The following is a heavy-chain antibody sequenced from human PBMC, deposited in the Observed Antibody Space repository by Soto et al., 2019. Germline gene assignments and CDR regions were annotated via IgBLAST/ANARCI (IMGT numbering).Heavy chain of an antibody. D-gene: IGHD5-12*01. CDR1: GFTFSNYA. CDR3: AKGAEGYVVASLDF. J-gene: IGHJ4*02. CDR2: ITSTGSST. Sequence: EVQLLESGGGLVQPGGSLRLSCAASGFTFSNYAMTWVRQAPGKGLEWVSAITSTGSSTYYADSVKGRFTISRDNSKNTLFLQINSLRAVDTAVYYCAKGAEGYVVASLDFWGQGSLFSVSS. V-gene: IGHV3-23*01.